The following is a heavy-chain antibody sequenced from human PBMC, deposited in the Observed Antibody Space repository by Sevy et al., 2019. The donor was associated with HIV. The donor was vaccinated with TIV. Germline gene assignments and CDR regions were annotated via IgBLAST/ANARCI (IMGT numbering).Heavy chain of an antibody. J-gene: IGHJ6*02. Sequence: GGSLRLSRAASGFTFSSHWMSWVRQAPGKGLEWVANIKQDGSEKYYVDSVKGRFTISRDNAKNPLSLQMNSLRAEDTAVYYCARDTGGIGMDVWGQGTTVTVSS. CDR3: ARDTGGIGMDV. V-gene: IGHV3-7*01. D-gene: IGHD6-13*01. CDR2: IKQDGSEK. CDR1: GFTFSSHW.